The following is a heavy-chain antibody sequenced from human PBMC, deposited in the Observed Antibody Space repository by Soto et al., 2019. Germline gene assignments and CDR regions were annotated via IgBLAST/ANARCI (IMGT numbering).Heavy chain of an antibody. CDR1: SGSISSSNW. Sequence: SETLSLTCAVSSGSISSSNWWSWVRQPPGKGLEWIGEIYHSGSTNYNPSLKSRVTISVDKSKNQFSLKLSSVTAADTAVYYCARVLYYDFWSGYYTSSWFDPWGQGTLVTVSS. CDR2: IYHSGST. V-gene: IGHV4-4*02. CDR3: ARVLYYDFWSGYYTSSWFDP. J-gene: IGHJ5*02. D-gene: IGHD3-3*01.